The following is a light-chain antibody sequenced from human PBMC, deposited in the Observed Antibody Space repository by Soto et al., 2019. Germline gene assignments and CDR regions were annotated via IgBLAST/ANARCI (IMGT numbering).Light chain of an antibody. CDR1: QGIRND. J-gene: IGKJ2*02. V-gene: IGKV1-6*01. Sequence: AIQLTQFPSSLSASVGDRVTITCRASQGIRNDLGWYQQKSGRAPKLLIFGASTLQSGVPSRFSGSGSGTDFTLTISSLEPEDFAVYYCQQRSNWRGTFGQGTKLEIK. CDR2: GAS. CDR3: QQRSNWRGT.